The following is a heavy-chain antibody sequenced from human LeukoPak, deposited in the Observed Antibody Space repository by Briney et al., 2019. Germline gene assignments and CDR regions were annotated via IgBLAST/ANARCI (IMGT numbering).Heavy chain of an antibody. CDR1: GFTFSSYS. CDR3: GRGTKLYLCLGSYLNPPPPLV. V-gene: IGHV3-21*01. D-gene: IGHD3-10*02. J-gene: IGHJ6*02. CDR2: ISSSSSYI. Sequence: GGSLRLSCAASGFTFSSYSMNWVRQAPGKGLEWVSSISSSSSYIYYADSVKGRFTISRDNAKNSLYLQMNSLRAEDTALYYCGRGTKLYLCLGSYLNPPPPLVWGQGTTVTVSS.